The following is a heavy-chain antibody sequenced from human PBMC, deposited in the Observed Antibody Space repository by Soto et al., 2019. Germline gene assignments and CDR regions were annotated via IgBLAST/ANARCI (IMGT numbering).Heavy chain of an antibody. Sequence: QVQLQESGPGLVKPSQTLSLTCTVSGGSIRSGGYYWSWIRQHPGKGLEWIGYIHHTGSTYYSPSLKSRVYISVDTSKNHFSLKMSSVTAADTAVYYCASTVSTNDIDYWGQGTLVTVSS. J-gene: IGHJ4*02. CDR1: GGSIRSGGYY. CDR3: ASTVSTNDIDY. D-gene: IGHD4-17*01. V-gene: IGHV4-31*03. CDR2: IHHTGST.